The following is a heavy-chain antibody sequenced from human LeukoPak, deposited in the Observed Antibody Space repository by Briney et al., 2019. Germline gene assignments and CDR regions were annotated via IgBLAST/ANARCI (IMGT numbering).Heavy chain of an antibody. CDR2: IYYSGST. CDR3: ARHDGSIGAKDY. D-gene: IGHD5-24*01. J-gene: IGHJ4*02. V-gene: IGHV4-39*01. Sequence: PSETLSLTCTVSGGSISSSSYYWGWIRQPPGKGLEWIGSIYYSGSTYYNPSLKSRVTISVDTSKNQFSLKLSSVTAADTAVYYCARHDGSIGAKDYWGQGTLVTVSS. CDR1: GGSISSSSYY.